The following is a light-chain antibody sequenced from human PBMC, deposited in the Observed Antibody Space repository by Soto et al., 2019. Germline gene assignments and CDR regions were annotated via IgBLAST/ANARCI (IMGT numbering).Light chain of an antibody. CDR3: QQSYSSLLT. CDR2: AAS. Sequence: DIQMTQSPSSLSASVGDRVTITCRASQSISNYLNWYQQKPGKAPNLLISAASTLEGGVPSRFSGSGSGTDFTLTISSLQPEDFATYYCQQSYSSLLTFGGGTRVEVK. V-gene: IGKV1-39*01. CDR1: QSISNY. J-gene: IGKJ4*01.